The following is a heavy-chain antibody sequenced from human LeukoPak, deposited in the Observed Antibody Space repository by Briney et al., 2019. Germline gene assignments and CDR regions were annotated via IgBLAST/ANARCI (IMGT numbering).Heavy chain of an antibody. Sequence: SVKVSCKXSGGTFSSYAISWVQQAPGQGLEWMGRIIPIFGTANYAQKFQGRVTITADESTSTAYMELSSLRSEDTAVYYCAKWVYGGYYFDYWGQGTLVTVSS. J-gene: IGHJ4*02. CDR3: AKWVYGGYYFDY. CDR1: GGTFSSYA. CDR2: IIPIFGTA. D-gene: IGHD4-23*01. V-gene: IGHV1-69*15.